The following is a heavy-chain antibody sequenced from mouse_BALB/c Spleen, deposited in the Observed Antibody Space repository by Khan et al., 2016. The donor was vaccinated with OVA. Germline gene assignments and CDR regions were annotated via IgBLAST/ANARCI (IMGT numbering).Heavy chain of an antibody. J-gene: IGHJ2*01. CDR2: INTYTGEA. CDR1: GYTFTDYA. CDR3: ASSLGNYLLDL. Sequence: QTQLVQSGPELKKPGETVRISCKASGYTFTDYAVNWVKQAPGKGLMWMGWINTYTGEATYVDEFKGRFAFSLETSASTANLQLYNLNNEDMATSYCASSLGNYLLDLWGQGTTLTFSS. D-gene: IGHD2-1*01. V-gene: IGHV9-1*02.